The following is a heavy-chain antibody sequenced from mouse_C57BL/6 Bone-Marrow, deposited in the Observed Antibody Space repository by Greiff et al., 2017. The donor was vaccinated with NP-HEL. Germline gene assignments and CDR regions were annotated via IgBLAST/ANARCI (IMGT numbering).Heavy chain of an antibody. J-gene: IGHJ4*01. D-gene: IGHD1-1*01. CDR3: ARGGSYYYAMDY. CDR1: GYSITSGYD. Sequence: EVQLQESGPGMVKPSPSLTLSCTVTGYSITSGYDWHWIRHFPGNKLEWMGYISSSGSTNYNPSLKSRISITHDTSKNHFFLKLNSVTTEDTATYYCARGGSYYYAMDYWGQGTSVTVSS. CDR2: ISSSGST. V-gene: IGHV3-1*01.